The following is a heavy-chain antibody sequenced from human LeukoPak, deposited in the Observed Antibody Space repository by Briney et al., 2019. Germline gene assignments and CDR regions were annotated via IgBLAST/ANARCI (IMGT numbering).Heavy chain of an antibody. CDR3: GRDYDY. V-gene: IGHV3-30*04. CDR2: ITYDGRNK. J-gene: IGHJ4*02. CDR1: GFNFSDYA. Sequence: GGSLRLSCEASGFNFSDYAMHWVRQAPGKGLQWVAAITYDGRNKYHADAVKGRFTISRDNSKNTVFLQMNSLRAEDTALYYCGRDYDYWGQGTLVTVSS.